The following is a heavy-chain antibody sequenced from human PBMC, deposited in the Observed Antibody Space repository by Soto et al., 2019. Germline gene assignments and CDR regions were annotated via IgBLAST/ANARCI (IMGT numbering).Heavy chain of an antibody. J-gene: IGHJ3*01. D-gene: IGHD6-19*01. CDR1: GFSFSTYG. Sequence: EVQLLESGGGLVQPGGSLRLSCAASGFSFSTYGMGWVRQPPGKGLEWVSGISGSGGDTYYADSVKGRFTISRDNSKNLRKLRMNTLRADVTAVYYAATRVPSTFIAVPKRAFDCWGQGPVVNVSS. CDR3: ATRVPSTFIAVPKRAFDC. CDR2: ISGSGGDT. V-gene: IGHV3-23*01.